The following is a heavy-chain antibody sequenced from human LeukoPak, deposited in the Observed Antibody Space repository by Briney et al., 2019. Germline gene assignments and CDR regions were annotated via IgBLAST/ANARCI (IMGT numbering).Heavy chain of an antibody. J-gene: IGHJ3*02. CDR3: AREWEDDAFDI. D-gene: IGHD1-26*01. Sequence: SETLSLTCAVYGVSFSGYYWSWIRQPPGKGLEWIGEINHSGSTNYNPSLKSRVTISVDTSKNQFSLKLSSVTAADTAVYYCAREWEDDAFDIWGQETMVTVSS. CDR1: GVSFSGYY. CDR2: INHSGST. V-gene: IGHV4-34*01.